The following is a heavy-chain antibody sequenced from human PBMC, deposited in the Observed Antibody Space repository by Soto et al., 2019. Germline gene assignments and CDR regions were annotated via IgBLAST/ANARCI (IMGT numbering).Heavy chain of an antibody. J-gene: IGHJ4*02. CDR3: ARGRSGRSAEPG. CDR2: IYYSGTT. Sequence: PSETLSRTYTFSGGSISSYYWSWIRQPPGKGLEWIGYIYYSGTTNYNPSLKSRATISVDTPKHQSYLKLSSVPAAATAVYYCARGRSGRSAEPGWAQGTLVTVSS. V-gene: IGHV4-59*01. CDR1: GGSISSYY. D-gene: IGHD2-15*01.